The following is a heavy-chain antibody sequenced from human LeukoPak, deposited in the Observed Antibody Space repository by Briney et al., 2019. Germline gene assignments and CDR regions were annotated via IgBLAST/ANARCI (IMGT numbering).Heavy chain of an antibody. J-gene: IGHJ4*02. CDR1: GGSISSYY. V-gene: IGHV4-59*08. D-gene: IGHD3-22*01. CDR3: ARTYYFDSSGYYGGYYFDY. CDR2: IYYSRST. Sequence: SETLSLTCTVSGGSISSYYRSWIRQPPGKGLEWIGYIYYSRSTNYNPSLKSRVTISVDTSKNQFSLKLSSVTAADTAVYYCARTYYFDSSGYYGGYYFDYWGQGTLVTVSS.